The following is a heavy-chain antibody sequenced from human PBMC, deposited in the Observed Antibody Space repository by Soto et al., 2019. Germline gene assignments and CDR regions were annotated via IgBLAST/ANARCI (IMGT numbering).Heavy chain of an antibody. D-gene: IGHD2-21*02. J-gene: IGHJ4*02. CDR1: VFTFVSYW. Sequence: PGWSLRLSCAVSVFTFVSYWMNWVRLIPGKGLEWVAYIKPDGSATYYVDSAKGRFTISRDNAKNSLYLQMNSLRVEDTSVYYCARAGYCGPGCYYYFDYWGQGTLVTVS. CDR2: IKPDGSAT. V-gene: IGHV3-7*01. CDR3: ARAGYCGPGCYYYFDY.